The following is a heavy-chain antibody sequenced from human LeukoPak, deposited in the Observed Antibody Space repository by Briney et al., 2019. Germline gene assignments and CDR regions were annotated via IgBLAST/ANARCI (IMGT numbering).Heavy chain of an antibody. Sequence: GGSLRLSCAASGFTFSSYWMHWVRQAPGEGLVWVSRINSDGSSTSYADSVKGRFTISRDNAKNTLYLQMNSLRAEDTAVYYCARDRGSDAFDIWGQGTMVTVSS. CDR2: INSDGSST. J-gene: IGHJ3*02. D-gene: IGHD3-10*01. V-gene: IGHV3-74*01. CDR3: ARDRGSDAFDI. CDR1: GFTFSSYW.